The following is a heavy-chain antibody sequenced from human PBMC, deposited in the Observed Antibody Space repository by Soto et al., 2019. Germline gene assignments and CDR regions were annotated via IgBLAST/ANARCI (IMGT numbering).Heavy chain of an antibody. Sequence: QVPLVQSGGEVKKPGASVKVSCKASGYTFTSYGITWVRQAPGQGLEWMGWSSAYNGVTKYAQKFQDRVTMTTDTSTSTAYMELGSLRSDDTAVYYCARGPRSGYCSGGSCHYFDYWGQGTLVTVSS. CDR1: GYTFTSYG. J-gene: IGHJ4*02. D-gene: IGHD2-15*01. CDR3: ARGPRSGYCSGGSCHYFDY. CDR2: SSAYNGVT. V-gene: IGHV1-18*01.